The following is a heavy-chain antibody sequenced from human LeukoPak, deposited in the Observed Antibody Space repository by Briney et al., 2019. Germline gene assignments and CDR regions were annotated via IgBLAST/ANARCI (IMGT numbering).Heavy chain of an antibody. Sequence: SETLSLTCTVSGGSISGSNFYWGWIRQPPGKGLEWIGSIYYSGTTYYSPSLKSRVTISIDTSQNHFSLKVTSVTAADTAVYYCAREGFGYGGNSEQYYYYYYGMDVWGQGTTVTVSS. CDR1: GGSISGSNFY. CDR2: IYYSGTT. D-gene: IGHD4-23*01. V-gene: IGHV4-39*07. J-gene: IGHJ6*02. CDR3: AREGFGYGGNSEQYYYYYYGMDV.